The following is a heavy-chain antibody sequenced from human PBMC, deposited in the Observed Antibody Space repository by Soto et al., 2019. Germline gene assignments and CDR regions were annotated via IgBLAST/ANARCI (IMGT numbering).Heavy chain of an antibody. V-gene: IGHV1-69*02. D-gene: IGHD3-10*01. CDR3: ARGDGYLGY. Sequence: QVQLVQSGAEVKKPGSSVKVSCKASGGTFSSYTISWVRQAPGQGLEWMGRIIPILGIANYAQKFQGRVTXXEDKSTSTAYMELSSLRSEDTAVYYCARGDGYLGYWGQGTLVTVSS. CDR2: IIPILGIA. CDR1: GGTFSSYT. J-gene: IGHJ4*02.